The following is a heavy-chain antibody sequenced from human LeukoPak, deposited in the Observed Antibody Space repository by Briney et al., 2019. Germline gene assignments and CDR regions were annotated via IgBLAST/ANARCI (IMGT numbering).Heavy chain of an antibody. CDR2: ISISSSYI. CDR1: GFTFSSYS. CDR3: ASTPAGYYFDY. V-gene: IGHV3-21*01. J-gene: IGHJ4*02. Sequence: GGSLRLSCAASGFTFSSYSLNWVRQAPGKGLEGVSSISISSSYIKYADAVRVRFTISRDNDKNSLYLQMNRLRAEDKAVYYCASTPAGYYFDYWGPGTLVTVSS. D-gene: IGHD2-15*01.